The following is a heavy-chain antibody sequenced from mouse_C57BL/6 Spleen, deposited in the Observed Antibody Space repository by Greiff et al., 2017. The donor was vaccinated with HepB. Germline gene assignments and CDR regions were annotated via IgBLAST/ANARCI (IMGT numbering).Heavy chain of an antibody. CDR1: GYTFTSYW. J-gene: IGHJ3*01. V-gene: IGHV1-69*01. CDR3: ARSLSLPDLLWFY. Sequence: VKLQESGAELVMPGASVKLSCKASGYTFTSYWMHWVKQRPGQGLEWIGEIDPSDSYTNYNQKFKGKSTLTVDKSSSTAYMQLSSLTSEDSAVYYCARSLSLPDLLWFYWGQGTLVTVSA. CDR2: IDPSDSYT. D-gene: IGHD2-2*01.